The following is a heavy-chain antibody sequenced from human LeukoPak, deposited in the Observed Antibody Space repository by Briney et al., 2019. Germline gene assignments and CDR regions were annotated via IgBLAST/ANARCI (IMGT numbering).Heavy chain of an antibody. CDR2: ISSSSSYI. J-gene: IGHJ3*02. V-gene: IGHV3-21*01. CDR1: GFTFSSYR. Sequence: KPGGSLRLSCAASGFTFSSYRMNWVRQAPGKALEGVSCISSSSSYIYYAESVKGRSTISRDKAKKSLYLQMNSLRAEDTDVYYCAREACSSTSYYTLGDAFDIWGQGTMVTVSS. CDR3: AREACSSTSYYTLGDAFDI. D-gene: IGHD2-2*02.